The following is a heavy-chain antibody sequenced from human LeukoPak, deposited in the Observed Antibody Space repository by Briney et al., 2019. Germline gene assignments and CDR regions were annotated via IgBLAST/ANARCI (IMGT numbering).Heavy chain of an antibody. V-gene: IGHV3-23*01. CDR1: GFTFSSYA. D-gene: IGHD6-13*01. Sequence: KAGGSLRLSCAASGFTFSSYAMSWVRQAPGKGPEWVSAISGSGGSTYYADSVKGRFTISRDNSKNTLYLQMNSLRAEDTAVYYCAKLSSSWYVDYWGQGTQVTVSS. CDR3: AKLSSSWYVDY. CDR2: ISGSGGST. J-gene: IGHJ4*02.